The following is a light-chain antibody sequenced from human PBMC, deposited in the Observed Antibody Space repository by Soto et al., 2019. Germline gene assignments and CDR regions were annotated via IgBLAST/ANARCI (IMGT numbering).Light chain of an antibody. Sequence: EIVMTQSPATLSVSPGERATLSCRASQSVSSNLAWYQQKPGQAPRLLIYGASSRATGIPDRFSGSGSGTDFTLTSSRLEPEDFAVYYCQRYNNWPLTFGGGTKVDIK. CDR3: QRYNNWPLT. J-gene: IGKJ4*01. CDR1: QSVSSN. CDR2: GAS. V-gene: IGKV3D-15*01.